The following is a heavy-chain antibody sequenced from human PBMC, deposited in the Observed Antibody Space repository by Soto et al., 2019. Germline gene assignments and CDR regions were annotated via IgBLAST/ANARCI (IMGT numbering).Heavy chain of an antibody. Sequence: GGSLRLSCAASGFTFSSYWMSWVRQAPGKGLEWVANIKQDGSEKYYVDSVKGRFTTSRDNAKNSLYLKMNSLRAEDTAVYYCARDNVIAAAGMNAFDIWGQGTMVTVSS. V-gene: IGHV3-7*05. J-gene: IGHJ3*02. CDR2: IKQDGSEK. D-gene: IGHD6-13*01. CDR1: GFTFSSYW. CDR3: ARDNVIAAAGMNAFDI.